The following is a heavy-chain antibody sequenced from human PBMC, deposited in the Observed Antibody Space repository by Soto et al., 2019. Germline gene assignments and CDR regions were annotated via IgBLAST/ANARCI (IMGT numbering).Heavy chain of an antibody. J-gene: IGHJ4*02. CDR1: GGSISVYY. Sequence: SETLSLTFSISGGSISVYYWSWIRQRPGQGLEWIGYIYASGSPYYNPSLRSRVTISADTSKNQISLKLTSPTAADTAVYYCARGVGSSPPRYWGRGTLVTVSS. CDR3: ARGVGSSPPRY. CDR2: IYASGSP. D-gene: IGHD1-26*01. V-gene: IGHV4-59*01.